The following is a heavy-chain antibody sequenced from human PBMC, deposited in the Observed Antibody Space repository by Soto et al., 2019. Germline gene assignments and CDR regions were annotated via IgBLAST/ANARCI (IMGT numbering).Heavy chain of an antibody. CDR1: GGSISSYY. Sequence: SETLSLTCTVSGGSISSYYWSWIRQPPGKGLEWSGYIYYSGSANYNPSLKSRVTISVDTSTNQSSLKLSSVTAADTAVYYCAREDRGYDYWFDPWGQGTLVTVSS. CDR2: IYYSGSA. CDR3: AREDRGYDYWFDP. D-gene: IGHD5-12*01. J-gene: IGHJ5*02. V-gene: IGHV4-59*01.